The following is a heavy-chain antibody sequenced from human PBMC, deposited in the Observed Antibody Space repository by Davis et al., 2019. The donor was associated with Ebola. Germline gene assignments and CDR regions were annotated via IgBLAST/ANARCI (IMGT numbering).Heavy chain of an antibody. CDR1: GGSISSYY. Sequence: GSLRLSCTVSGGSISSYYWSWIRQPPEKGLEWIGYIYYSGSTNYNPSLKSRVTISVDTSKNQFSLKLSSVTAADTAVYYCASSGSSSWGYFDYWGQGTLVTVSS. CDR2: IYYSGST. CDR3: ASSGSSSWGYFDY. D-gene: IGHD6-13*01. V-gene: IGHV4-59*12. J-gene: IGHJ4*02.